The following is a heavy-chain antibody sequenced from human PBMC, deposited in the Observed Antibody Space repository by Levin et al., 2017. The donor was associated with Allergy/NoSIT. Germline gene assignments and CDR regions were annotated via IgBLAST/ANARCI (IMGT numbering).Heavy chain of an antibody. V-gene: IGHV3-23*01. D-gene: IGHD5-18*01. Sequence: PGGSLRLSCAASGFTFSSYAMSWVRQAPGKGLEWVSAISGSGRSTYYADSVKGRFTISRGNSKNTLYLQMNSLRAEDTAVYYCAKGNYGYFGVDLYYFDYWGQGTLVTVSS. CDR1: GFTFSSYA. CDR2: ISGSGRST. CDR3: AKGNYGYFGVDLYYFDY. J-gene: IGHJ4*02.